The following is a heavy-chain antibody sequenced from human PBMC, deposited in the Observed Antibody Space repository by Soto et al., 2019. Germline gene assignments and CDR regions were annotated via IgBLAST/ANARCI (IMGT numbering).Heavy chain of an antibody. CDR1: GFTFSDHG. D-gene: IGHD6-6*01. CDR2: ISGSVGST. CDR3: AKDRTIAARNYDE. Sequence: EVQLLESGGGLVQPGGSLRLSCVGSGFTFSDHGMSWVRQAPGKGLEWVSAISGSVGSTFYADSVKGRFTISRDNSKITLYLQMNSLRDEDTAVYYCAKDRTIAARNYDEWGQGVLVTVSS. J-gene: IGHJ4*02. V-gene: IGHV3-23*01.